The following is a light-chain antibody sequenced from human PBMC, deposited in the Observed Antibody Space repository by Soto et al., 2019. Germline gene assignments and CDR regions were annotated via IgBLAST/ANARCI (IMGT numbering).Light chain of an antibody. V-gene: IGLV1-44*01. Sequence: SVLTQPPSASGTPGQRVTISCSGGSSNIESNTVNWYQQLPGTAPKLLIYSNDQRPSGVPDRFSGSRSGTSASLAISWLKSEDEADYYCAAWHDSLNGPIFGGGTKLTVL. J-gene: IGLJ2*01. CDR1: SSNIESNT. CDR2: SND. CDR3: AAWHDSLNGPI.